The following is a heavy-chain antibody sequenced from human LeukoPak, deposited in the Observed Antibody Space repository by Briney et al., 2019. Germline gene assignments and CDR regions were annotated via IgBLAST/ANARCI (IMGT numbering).Heavy chain of an antibody. Sequence: SQTLSLTCTVSGGFISSGGYYWSWIRQHPGKSLEWIGYIYYSGSTYYNPSLKSRVTISVDTSKNQFSLKLSSVTAADTAVYYCARVGYDILTGYFNWFDPWGQGTLVTVSS. CDR1: GGFISSGGYY. D-gene: IGHD3-9*01. J-gene: IGHJ5*02. CDR2: IYYSGST. CDR3: ARVGYDILTGYFNWFDP. V-gene: IGHV4-31*03.